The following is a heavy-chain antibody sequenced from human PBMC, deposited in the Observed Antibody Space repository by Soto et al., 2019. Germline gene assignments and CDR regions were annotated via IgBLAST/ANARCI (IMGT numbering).Heavy chain of an antibody. J-gene: IGHJ4*02. CDR2: IYYSGST. D-gene: IGHD6-13*01. V-gene: IGHV4-31*03. CDR3: ATDAKYSSSWYYFDY. CDR1: GGSISSGGYY. Sequence: QVQLQESGPGLVKPSQTLSLTCTVSGGSISSGGYYWSWIRQHPGKGLEWIWYIYYSGSTYYNPSLKSRVTISVDTSKNQFSLKLSSVTAADTAVYYCATDAKYSSSWYYFDYWGQGTLVTVSS.